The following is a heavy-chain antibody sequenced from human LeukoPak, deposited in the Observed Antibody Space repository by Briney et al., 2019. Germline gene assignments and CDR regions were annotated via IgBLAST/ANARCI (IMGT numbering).Heavy chain of an antibody. D-gene: IGHD1-26*01. Sequence: SETLSLTCTVSGYSISSGYYWGWIRQPPGKGLEWIGSIYHSGSTYYNPSLKSRVTISVDTSKNQISLKLSSVTAADTAVYYCARTGVGATTEKESFDIWGQGTMVTVSS. CDR3: ARTGVGATTEKESFDI. V-gene: IGHV4-38-2*02. CDR2: IYHSGST. J-gene: IGHJ3*02. CDR1: GYSISSGYY.